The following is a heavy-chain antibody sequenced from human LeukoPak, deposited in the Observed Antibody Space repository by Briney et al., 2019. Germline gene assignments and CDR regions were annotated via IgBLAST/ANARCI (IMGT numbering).Heavy chain of an antibody. CDR2: LFSGGNT. CDR3: ASLLRGTFDV. CDR1: GLTVSSND. V-gene: IGHV3-53*01. Sequence: GGSLRLSCAASGLTVSSNDMHWVRQAPGKGLEWVSVLFSGGNTFYADSLKGRVTISRDNSKNTVYFQVNSLTAEDTAVYYCASLLRGTFDVWGRGTMVTVSS. J-gene: IGHJ3*01.